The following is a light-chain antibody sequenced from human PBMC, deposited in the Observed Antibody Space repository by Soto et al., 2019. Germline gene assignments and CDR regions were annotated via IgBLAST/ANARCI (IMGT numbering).Light chain of an antibody. CDR3: QQYGSSPGT. CDR2: GAS. J-gene: IGKJ1*01. Sequence: EIVLTQSPGTLSLSPGERATLSCRASQSVSSSYLAWYQQKPGQAPRLLIYGASSRATGIPDRFSGGGSGTDFTLTISRLEPEDFAVYYCQQYGSSPGTFGQGTKVDSK. V-gene: IGKV3-20*01. CDR1: QSVSSSY.